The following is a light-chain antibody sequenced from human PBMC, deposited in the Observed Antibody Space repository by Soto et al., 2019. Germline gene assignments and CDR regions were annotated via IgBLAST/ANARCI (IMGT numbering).Light chain of an antibody. CDR1: SSDIGGYKY. CDR3: CSYAAISVV. CDR2: DVS. V-gene: IGLV2-11*01. J-gene: IGLJ2*01. Sequence: QSALTQPRSVSGSPGQSVTISCTGTSSDIGGYKYVSWYQHHPGKAPKLLIYDVSERPSGVPDRFSGSKSGNTASLTISGLQAEDEAYYYCCSYAAISVVFGGGTQLTVL.